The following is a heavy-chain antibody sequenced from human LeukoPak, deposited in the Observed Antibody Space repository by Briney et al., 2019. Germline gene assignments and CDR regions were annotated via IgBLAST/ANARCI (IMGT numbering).Heavy chain of an antibody. CDR3: ARDRGGGSGSYYNVGFRPGWFDP. D-gene: IGHD3-10*01. CDR2: VYYSGST. Sequence: SETLSLTCTVSGDSISNSDYHWGWIRQSPGKGLEWIGSVYYSGSTNYSPSLKSRFTISIDTSQNHFSLKLSSVTAADTAVYYCARDRGGGSGSYYNVGFRPGWFDPWGQGTLVTVSS. J-gene: IGHJ5*02. V-gene: IGHV4-39*02. CDR1: GDSISNSDYH.